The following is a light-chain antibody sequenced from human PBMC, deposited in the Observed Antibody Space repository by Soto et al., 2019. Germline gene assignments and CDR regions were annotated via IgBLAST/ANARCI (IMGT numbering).Light chain of an antibody. Sequence: AIQLTQSPSSLSASVGDRVTITCRASQGISSALAWYQHKPGRAPRLLIYDASSLQSGVSSRFSGSGSGTDFTPTISSLQPEDFATYYCQQFQSYALTFGGGTKLEIK. V-gene: IGKV1-13*02. CDR3: QQFQSYALT. CDR2: DAS. CDR1: QGISSA. J-gene: IGKJ4*01.